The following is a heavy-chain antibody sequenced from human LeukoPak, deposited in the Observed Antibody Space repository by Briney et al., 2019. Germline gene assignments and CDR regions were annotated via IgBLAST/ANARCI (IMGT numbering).Heavy chain of an antibody. CDR2: ISYDGSNK. D-gene: IGHD2-2*01. J-gene: IGHJ4*02. CDR3: AKLGLVVVPAALDY. CDR1: GFTFSSYA. V-gene: IGHV3-30-3*01. Sequence: GGSLRLSCAASGFTFSSYAMHWVRQAPGKGLEWVAVISYDGSNKYYADSVKGRFTISRDNSKNTLYLQMNSLRAEDTAVYYCAKLGLVVVPAALDYWGQGTLVTVSS.